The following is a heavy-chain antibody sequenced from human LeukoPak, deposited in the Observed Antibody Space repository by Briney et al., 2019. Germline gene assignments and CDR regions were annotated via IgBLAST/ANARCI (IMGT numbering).Heavy chain of an antibody. V-gene: IGHV3-23*01. CDR2: ISGSVDST. CDR3: AKDSPVCTY. Sequence: PGGSLRLSCKASGFTISSYGMSWVRQAPGKGLEWVLAISGSVDSTYYADSVKGRFTISRDSSKNTLYLQMDSLRAEDTAIYYCAKDSPVCTYWGQETLVAVSS. J-gene: IGHJ4*02. D-gene: IGHD2-8*01. CDR1: GFTISSYG.